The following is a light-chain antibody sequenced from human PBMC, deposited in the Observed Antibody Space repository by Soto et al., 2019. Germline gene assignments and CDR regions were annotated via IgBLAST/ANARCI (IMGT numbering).Light chain of an antibody. CDR2: DVT. V-gene: IGLV2-14*03. CDR1: STDIGAFNY. Sequence: QSALTQPASVSGSPGQSITISCTGTSTDIGAFNYVSWYQQHPGKAPKLMIYDVTNRPSGVSNRFSGSKSGNTASLTISGLHDEEEADYYCSSYRSGTVVFGGGTKLTVL. CDR3: SSYRSGTVV. J-gene: IGLJ2*01.